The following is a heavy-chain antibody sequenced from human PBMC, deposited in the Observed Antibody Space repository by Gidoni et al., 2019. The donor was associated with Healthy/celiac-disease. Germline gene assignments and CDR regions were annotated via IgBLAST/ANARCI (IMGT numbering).Heavy chain of an antibody. Sequence: QVQLQQWGAGLLKPSETLSLTCAVYGGSFSGYYWSWIRQPPGKGLEWIGEINHSGSTNYNPSLKSRVTISVDTSKNQFSLKLSSVTAADTAVYYCARGRYIAARCWFDPWGQGTLVTVSS. CDR1: GGSFSGYY. D-gene: IGHD6-6*01. CDR3: ARGRYIAARCWFDP. J-gene: IGHJ5*02. CDR2: INHSGST. V-gene: IGHV4-34*01.